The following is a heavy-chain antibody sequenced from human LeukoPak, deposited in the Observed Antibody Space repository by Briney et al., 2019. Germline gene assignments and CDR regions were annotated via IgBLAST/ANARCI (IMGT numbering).Heavy chain of an antibody. CDR2: IHDSGST. J-gene: IGHJ4*02. D-gene: IGHD3-16*01. CDR1: GVSMSSYY. CDR3: AGRGKAMLNN. V-gene: IGHV4-59*01. Sequence: SETLSLTCSVSGVSMSSYYWSWIRQPPGKGLEWIGYIHDSGSTDYNPSLKSRVIISVDTSKSQVSLKLSSVTAADTAIYYCAGRGKAMLNNWGQGTLVAVSS.